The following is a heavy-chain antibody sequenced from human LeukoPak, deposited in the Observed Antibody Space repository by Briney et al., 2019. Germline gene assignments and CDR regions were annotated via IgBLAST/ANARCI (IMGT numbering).Heavy chain of an antibody. CDR2: ISSSSSYI. CDR3: ARDSPDIVVVPAASDAFDI. V-gene: IGHV3-21*01. Sequence: GGSLRLSCAASGFTFSDHYMNWVRQAPGKGLEWVSSISSSSSYIYYADSVKGRFTISRDNAKNSLYLQMNSLRAEDTAVYYCARDSPDIVVVPAASDAFDIWGQGTMVTVSS. J-gene: IGHJ3*02. CDR1: GFTFSDHY. D-gene: IGHD2-2*01.